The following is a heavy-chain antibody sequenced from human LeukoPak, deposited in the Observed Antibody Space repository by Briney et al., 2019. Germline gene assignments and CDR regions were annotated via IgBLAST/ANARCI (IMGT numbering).Heavy chain of an antibody. J-gene: IGHJ5*02. CDR2: VNHSGST. CDR3: ARGHEREMYYDFWSGANWFDP. CDR1: GGSFSGYY. D-gene: IGHD3-3*01. Sequence: SETLSLTCAVYGGSFSGYYWSWIRQPPGKGLEWIGEVNHSGSTNYNPSLKSRVTISVDTSKNQFSLKLSSVTAADTAVYYCARGHEREMYYDFWSGANWFDPWGQGTLVTVSS. V-gene: IGHV4-34*01.